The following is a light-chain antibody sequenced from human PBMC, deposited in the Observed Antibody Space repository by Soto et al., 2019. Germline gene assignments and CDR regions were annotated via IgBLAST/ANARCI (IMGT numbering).Light chain of an antibody. CDR2: AAS. Sequence: DIQMTQSPSSLSASVGDRVTISCRASQGIANYLAWYQQKPGKVPELLIYAASTLHSGVPSRFSGSGSGTDFPLTTRSRQPEDVASYYCQKYSSAPWTFGQGPKGEIK. CDR1: QGIANY. J-gene: IGKJ1*01. CDR3: QKYSSAPWT. V-gene: IGKV1-27*01.